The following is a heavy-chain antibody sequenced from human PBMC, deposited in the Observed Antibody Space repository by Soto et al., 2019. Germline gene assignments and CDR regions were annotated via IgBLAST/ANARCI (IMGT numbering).Heavy chain of an antibody. J-gene: IGHJ4*02. CDR1: GGTFSSYA. Sequence: ASVKVSCKASGGTFSSYAINWVRQAPGQGLEWMGGIIPIFGTANYAQKFQGRVTITADESTSTAYMELSSLRSEDTAVYYCARNDFWSGYIWGQGTLVTVSS. V-gene: IGHV1-69*13. D-gene: IGHD3-3*01. CDR2: IIPIFGTA. CDR3: ARNDFWSGYI.